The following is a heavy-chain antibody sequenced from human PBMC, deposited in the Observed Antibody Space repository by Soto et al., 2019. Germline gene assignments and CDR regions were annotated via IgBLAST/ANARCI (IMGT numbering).Heavy chain of an antibody. Sequence: QVRLVQSGAEVKKPGSSVKLSCKVSGGNSNSYSIAWVRQAPGQGLQWLGTIVPLSGTPNHAQQFQARVTITADTSTKTAYLELRSLRSEDTAIYYCARDWRQMSRGGFFDYWGQGSLVTISS. CDR1: GGNSNSYS. V-gene: IGHV1-69*06. J-gene: IGHJ4*02. CDR2: IVPLSGTP. D-gene: IGHD3-16*01. CDR3: ARDWRQMSRGGFFDY.